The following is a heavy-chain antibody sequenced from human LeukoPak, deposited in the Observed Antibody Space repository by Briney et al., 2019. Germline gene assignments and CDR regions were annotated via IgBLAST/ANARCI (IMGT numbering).Heavy chain of an antibody. CDR3: AKQYSSDWNGLAEYFQH. CDR2: IKQDGNEK. V-gene: IGHV3-7*03. J-gene: IGHJ1*01. Sequence: GGSLRLSCAASGFRFNTYWMSWVRQAPGKGLEWVANIKQDGNEKYYADSVKGRLTISRDNSKNTLYLQMNSLRAEDTAVYYCAKQYSSDWNGLAEYFQHWGQGTLLTVSS. D-gene: IGHD6-19*01. CDR1: GFRFNTYW.